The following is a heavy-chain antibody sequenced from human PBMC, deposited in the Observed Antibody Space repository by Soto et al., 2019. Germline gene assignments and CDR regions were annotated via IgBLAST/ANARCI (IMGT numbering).Heavy chain of an antibody. D-gene: IGHD3-9*01. CDR2: ISYDGSNK. J-gene: IGHJ6*02. CDR3: AKEDYDILTGYYPMDV. CDR1: GFTFSSYG. Sequence: QVQLVESGGGVVQPGRSLRLSCAASGFTFSSYGMHWVRQAPGKGLEWVAVISYDGSNKYYADSVKGRFTISRDNSKNTLYLQMNSLRAEDTAVYYCAKEDYDILTGYYPMDVWGQGTTDTVSS. V-gene: IGHV3-30*18.